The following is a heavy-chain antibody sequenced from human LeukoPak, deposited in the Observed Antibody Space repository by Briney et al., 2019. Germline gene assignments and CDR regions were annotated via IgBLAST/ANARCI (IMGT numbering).Heavy chain of an antibody. D-gene: IGHD3-22*01. Sequence: ASVKVSCKASGYTFTSYYMHWVRQAPGQGLEWMGIINPSGGSTGYAQKLQGRVTMTTDTSTSTAYMELRSLRSDDTAVYYCARDESYYYTLSPHYWGQGTLVTVSS. CDR2: INPSGGST. V-gene: IGHV1-46*01. CDR1: GYTFTSYY. J-gene: IGHJ4*02. CDR3: ARDESYYYTLSPHY.